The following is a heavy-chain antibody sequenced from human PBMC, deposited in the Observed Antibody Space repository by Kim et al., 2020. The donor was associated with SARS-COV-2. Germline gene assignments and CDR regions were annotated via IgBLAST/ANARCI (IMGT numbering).Heavy chain of an antibody. CDR1: GGSISSYY. CDR3: ASSGPDGYNTHKYDY. J-gene: IGHJ4*02. D-gene: IGHD5-12*01. Sequence: SETLSLTCTVSGGSISSYYWSWIRQPPGKGLEWIGYIYYSGSTNYNPSLKSRVTISVDTSKNQFSLKLSSVTAADTAVYYCASSGPDGYNTHKYDYWGQGTLVTVSS. CDR2: IYYSGST. V-gene: IGHV4-59*01.